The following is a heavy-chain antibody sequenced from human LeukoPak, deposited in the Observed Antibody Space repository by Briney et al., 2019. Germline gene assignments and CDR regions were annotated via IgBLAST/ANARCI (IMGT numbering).Heavy chain of an antibody. V-gene: IGHV3-7*01. CDR2: IKQDGSEK. CDR3: ARINSGRHLGDAFDI. CDR1: GFTFSSYW. D-gene: IGHD1-26*01. J-gene: IGHJ3*02. Sequence: GGSLRLSCAASGFTFSSYWMSWVRQAPGKGLEWVANIKQDGSEKYYVDSVKGRFTISRDNAKNSLFLQMNSLRAEDTAVYYCARINSGRHLGDAFDIWGQGTTVTVSS.